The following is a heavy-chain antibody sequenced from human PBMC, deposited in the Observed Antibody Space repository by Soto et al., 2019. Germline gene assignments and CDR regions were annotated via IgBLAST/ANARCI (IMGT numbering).Heavy chain of an antibody. CDR3: ARPYYYDSSGHDAFDI. CDR2: INHSGST. V-gene: IGHV4-34*01. D-gene: IGHD3-22*01. Sequence: QVQLQQWGAGLLKPSETLSLTCAVYGGSFSGYYWSWIRQPPGKGLEWIGEINHSGSTNYNPSLKSRVTISVDTSQNQFSLKLSSVTAADTAVYYCARPYYYDSSGHDAFDIWGQGTMVTVSS. CDR1: GGSFSGYY. J-gene: IGHJ3*02.